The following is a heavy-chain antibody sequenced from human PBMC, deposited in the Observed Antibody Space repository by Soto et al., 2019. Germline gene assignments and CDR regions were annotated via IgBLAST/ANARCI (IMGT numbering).Heavy chain of an antibody. J-gene: IGHJ5*02. CDR1: AGTFSSYA. CDR2: IIPMSGTV. V-gene: IGHV1-69*13. D-gene: IGHD3-3*01. CDR3: ARRTQSFGFWSGYYATFADH. Sequence: VKVCCKTCAGTFSSYAITWVRQAPGQALEWMGGIIPMSGTVKYAQKFQARVPITADKSTSAASMQLSNPRSEHPAVAYCARRTQSFGFWSGYYATFADHWG.